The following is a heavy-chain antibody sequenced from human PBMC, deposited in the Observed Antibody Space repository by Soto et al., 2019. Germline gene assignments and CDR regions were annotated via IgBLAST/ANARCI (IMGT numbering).Heavy chain of an antibody. D-gene: IGHD6-19*01. CDR2: AFYSGDA. Sequence: QVQLQESGPGLVKPSETLSLTCSVSGDSICNFYWSWVRQPPGKGLEWMGFAFYSGDANYNPSLKSRVTMSVDTSMSQFSLRLTSVTAADTAVYFCARSVRDEGNSRWFFFDYWGQGTLVTVSS. CDR1: GDSICNFY. CDR3: ARSVRDEGNSRWFFFDY. V-gene: IGHV4-59*01. J-gene: IGHJ4*02.